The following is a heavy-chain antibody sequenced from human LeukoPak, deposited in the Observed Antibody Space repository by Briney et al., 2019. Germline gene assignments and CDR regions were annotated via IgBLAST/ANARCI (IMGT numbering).Heavy chain of an antibody. CDR3: ARGEYSSSRWFDP. J-gene: IGHJ5*02. CDR1: GGSISSGGYY. D-gene: IGHD6-6*01. Sequence: SETLSLTRTVSGGSISSGGYYWGWIRQPPGKGLEWSGYIYHGGSTYYNPPLKSHVTIPEDRSKNQFSLKLSSVTAADTAVYYCARGEYSSSRWFDPWGERTLVTVSS. CDR2: IYHGGST. V-gene: IGHV4-30-2*01.